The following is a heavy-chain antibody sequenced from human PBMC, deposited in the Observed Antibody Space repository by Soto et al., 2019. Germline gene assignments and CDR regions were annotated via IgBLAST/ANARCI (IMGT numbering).Heavy chain of an antibody. J-gene: IGHJ5*02. Sequence: QVQLQESGPGLVKPSQTLSLTCTVAGGSLSSGSYYWSWIRQHPGKGLEWIGYIYSSGSTYYNPSLKSRLSISVDTSKNQFSLNLSSVTAADTAVYYCARGTTMPRIDWFDPWGQGTLVTVSS. V-gene: IGHV4-31*03. CDR3: ARGTTMPRIDWFDP. D-gene: IGHD2-2*01. CDR1: GGSLSSGSYY. CDR2: IYSSGST.